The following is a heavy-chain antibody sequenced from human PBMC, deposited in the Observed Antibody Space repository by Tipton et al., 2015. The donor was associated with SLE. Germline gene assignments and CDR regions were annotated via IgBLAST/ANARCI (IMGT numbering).Heavy chain of an antibody. CDR3: AAQRGRWLQFDAFDI. CDR1: GGSFSGYY. Sequence: TLSLTCAVYGGSFSGYYWNWIRQPPGKGLEWIGYIYYSGSTNYNPSLKSRVTISVDTSKNQFSLKLSSVTAADTAVYYCAAQRGRWLQFDAFDIWGQGTMVTVSS. J-gene: IGHJ3*02. D-gene: IGHD5-24*01. CDR2: IYYSGST. V-gene: IGHV4-34*11.